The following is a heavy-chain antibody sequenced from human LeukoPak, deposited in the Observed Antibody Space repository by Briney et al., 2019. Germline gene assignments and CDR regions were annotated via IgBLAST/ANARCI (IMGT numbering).Heavy chain of an antibody. Sequence: GGSLRLSCAASGFTFSSYEMNWVRQAPGKGLEWVSYISSSDSTIYYADSVKGRFTISRDNAKNSLYLQMNSLRAEDTAVYYCARDNYYDSSGYYSAPGAFDIWGQGTMVTVSS. J-gene: IGHJ3*02. V-gene: IGHV3-48*03. CDR1: GFTFSSYE. CDR2: ISSSDSTI. D-gene: IGHD3-22*01. CDR3: ARDNYYDSSGYYSAPGAFDI.